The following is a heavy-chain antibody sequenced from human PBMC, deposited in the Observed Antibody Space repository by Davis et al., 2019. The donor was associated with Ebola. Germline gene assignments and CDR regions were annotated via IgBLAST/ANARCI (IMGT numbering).Heavy chain of an antibody. J-gene: IGHJ4*02. CDR1: GGSISSYY. Sequence: SETLSLTCTVSGGSISSYYWSWIRQPPGKGLEWIGEINHSGSTNYNPSLKSRVTISVDTSKNQFSLKLSSVTAADTAVYYCARHATEYYYDSSGYYLRSTQFDYWGQGTLVTVSS. D-gene: IGHD3-22*01. CDR2: INHSGST. CDR3: ARHATEYYYDSSGYYLRSTQFDY. V-gene: IGHV4-34*01.